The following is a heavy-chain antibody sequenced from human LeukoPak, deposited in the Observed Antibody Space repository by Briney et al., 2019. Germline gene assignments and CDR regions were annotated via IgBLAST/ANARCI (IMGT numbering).Heavy chain of an antibody. J-gene: IGHJ3*02. V-gene: IGHV4-39*07. Sequence: SETLPLTCTVSGGSISSSCYYWGWIRQPPGKGLEWIGSIYYSGSTYYNPSLKSRVTISVDTSKNQFSLKLSSVTAADTAVYYCARDPAAVGFHDAFHICGQGTMLTVS. CDR3: ARDPAAVGFHDAFHI. CDR2: IYYSGST. D-gene: IGHD6-19*01. CDR1: GGSISSSCYY.